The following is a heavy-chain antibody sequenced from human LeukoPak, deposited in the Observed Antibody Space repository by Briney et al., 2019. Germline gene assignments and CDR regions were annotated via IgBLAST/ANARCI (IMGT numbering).Heavy chain of an antibody. CDR3: ARGRGEAVTGIPRDRDY. CDR1: GGSFSGYY. Sequence: SETLSLTCAVYGGSFSGYYWSWIRQPPGKGLEWIGEINHSGSTNYNPSLKSRVTISVDTSKNQFSLKLSSVTAADTAVYYCARGRGEAVTGIPRDRDYWGQGTLVTVSS. D-gene: IGHD2-21*02. CDR2: INHSGST. J-gene: IGHJ4*02. V-gene: IGHV4-34*01.